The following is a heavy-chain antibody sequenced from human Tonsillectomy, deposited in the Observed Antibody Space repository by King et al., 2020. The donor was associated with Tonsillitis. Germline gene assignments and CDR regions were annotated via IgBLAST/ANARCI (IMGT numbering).Heavy chain of an antibody. D-gene: IGHD2-2*03. CDR1: GGSFRTQT. CDR2: ITPIFATT. Sequence: QLVQSGAEVKKPGSSVKVSCKASGGSFRTQTISWVRQAPEQGLEWVGGITPIFATTNYAQKFQGRVTITADESTKTAYMEVTSLTSEDTAIYYCASGHYSSSSDFDHWGQGTLVTVSS. CDR3: ASGHYSSSSDFDH. V-gene: IGHV1-69*01. J-gene: IGHJ4*02.